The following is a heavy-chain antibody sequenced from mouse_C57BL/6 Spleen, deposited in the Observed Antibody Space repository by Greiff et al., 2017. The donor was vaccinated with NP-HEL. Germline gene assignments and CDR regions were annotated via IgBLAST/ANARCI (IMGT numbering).Heavy chain of an antibody. Sequence: EVMLVESGGGLVQPGGSLKLSCAASGFTFSDYYMYWVRQTPEKRLEWVAYISNGGGSTYYPDTVKGRFTISRDNAKNTLYLQMSRLKSEDTAMYYCARQGGYYAFDYWGQGTTLTVSS. CDR1: GFTFSDYY. V-gene: IGHV5-12*01. J-gene: IGHJ2*01. CDR2: ISNGGGST. D-gene: IGHD2-3*01. CDR3: ARQGGYYAFDY.